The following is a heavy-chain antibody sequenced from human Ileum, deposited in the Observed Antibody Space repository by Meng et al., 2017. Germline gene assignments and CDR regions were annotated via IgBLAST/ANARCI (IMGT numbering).Heavy chain of an antibody. Sequence: SETLSLTCTVSGYSISSGYYWGWIRQPPGKGLEWIGSIYHSGSTYYNPSLKSRVTISVDTSKNQFSLKLSSVTAADTAVYYCARGGRYGRNFDYWGQGTLVTVSS. J-gene: IGHJ4*02. CDR1: GYSISSGYY. CDR2: IYHSGST. D-gene: IGHD6-19*01. CDR3: ARGGRYGRNFDY. V-gene: IGHV4-38-2*02.